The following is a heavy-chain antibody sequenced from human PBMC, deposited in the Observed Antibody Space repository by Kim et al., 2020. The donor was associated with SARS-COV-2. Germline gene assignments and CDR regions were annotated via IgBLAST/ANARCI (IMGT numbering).Heavy chain of an antibody. CDR1: GGSFSGYY. V-gene: IGHV4-34*01. D-gene: IGHD3-10*01. CDR3: ARGHYGSGIYYNGKFDS. CDR2: INHSGST. J-gene: IGHJ4*02. Sequence: SETLSLTCAVYGGSFSGYYWNWIRQPPGKGLEWIGEINHSGSTNYNSSLNSRVTISVDTSKNQFSLKLNSVTAADTAVYYCARGHYGSGIYYNGKFDSWGQGTLATVSS.